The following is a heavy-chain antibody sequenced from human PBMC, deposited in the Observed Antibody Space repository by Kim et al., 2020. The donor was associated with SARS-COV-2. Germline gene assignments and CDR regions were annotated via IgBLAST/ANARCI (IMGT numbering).Heavy chain of an antibody. CDR2: ISSDGSII. V-gene: IGHV3-74*01. Sequence: GGSLRLSCVASGFTFSTYWMHWVRQSPGKGLVWVSRISSDGSIIVYADSVKGRFTISRDNAKNTLYLQMSSLRADDTAIYYCARPYASGNTNSFDPWGQGTLVTVSS. CDR1: GFTFSTYW. J-gene: IGHJ5*02. D-gene: IGHD3-10*01. CDR3: ARPYASGNTNSFDP.